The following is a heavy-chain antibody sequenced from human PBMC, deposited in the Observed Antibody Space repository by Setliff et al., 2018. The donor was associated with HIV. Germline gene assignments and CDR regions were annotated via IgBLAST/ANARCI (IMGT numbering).Heavy chain of an antibody. J-gene: IGHJ3*02. D-gene: IGHD1-1*01. CDR3: VRDSNTISTTDAFDI. Sequence: PGGSLRLSCAASGFIFSTYNMNWVRQAPGKGLEWVSSISTSSSYMHYADSLNGRITISRDNAKNSLYLQMNSLRADDTAVYYCVRDSNTISTTDAFDIWGQGTVVTVSS. CDR1: GFIFSTYN. V-gene: IGHV3-21*06. CDR2: ISTSSSYM.